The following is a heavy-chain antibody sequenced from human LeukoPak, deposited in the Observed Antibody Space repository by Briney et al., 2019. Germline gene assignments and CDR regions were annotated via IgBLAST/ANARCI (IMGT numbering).Heavy chain of an antibody. D-gene: IGHD2-8*01. CDR2: INHSGST. CDR1: GGSFSGYY. J-gene: IGHJ4*02. Sequence: SETLSLTCAVYGGSFSGYYWSWIRQPPGKGLEWIGEINHSGSTNYNPSLKSRVTISVDTSKNQFSLKLSSVTAADTAVYYCARGYCTNGVCYRATRNFDYWGQGTLVTVSS. V-gene: IGHV4-34*01. CDR3: ARGYCTNGVCYRATRNFDY.